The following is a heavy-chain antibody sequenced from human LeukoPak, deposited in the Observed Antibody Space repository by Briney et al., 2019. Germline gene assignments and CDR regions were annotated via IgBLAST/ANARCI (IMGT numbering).Heavy chain of an antibody. CDR1: GGSISNVTNSNW. J-gene: IGHJ4*02. Sequence: SGTLSLTCAVSGGSISNVTNSNWWSWVRQPPGKGLEWIGEINHSGSTNYNPSLKSRVTISVDTSKNQFSLKLSSVTAADTAVYYCARVMYYYDSSGYWYYFDYWGQGTLVTVSS. CDR2: INHSGST. D-gene: IGHD3-22*01. V-gene: IGHV4-4*02. CDR3: ARVMYYYDSSGYWYYFDY.